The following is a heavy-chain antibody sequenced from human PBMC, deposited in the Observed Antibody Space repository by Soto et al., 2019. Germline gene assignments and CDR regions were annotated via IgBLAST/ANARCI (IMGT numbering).Heavy chain of an antibody. Sequence: QLQLQESGPGLLKPSETLSLTCTVSGGSISSSSYYWGWIRQPPGKGLEWIGSIYYSGSTYYNPSQKWRVIVSVETAKNQFSLKLSSETAADTAGYYCARPFRYCSGGSGCRLYMDVWGKGTTVTVSS. D-gene: IGHD2-15*01. V-gene: IGHV4-39*01. CDR3: ARPFRYCSGGSGCRLYMDV. CDR2: IYYSGST. CDR1: GGSISSSSYY. J-gene: IGHJ6*03.